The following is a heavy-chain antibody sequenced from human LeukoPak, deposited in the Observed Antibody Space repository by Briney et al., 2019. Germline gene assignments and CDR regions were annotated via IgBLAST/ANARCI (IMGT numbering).Heavy chain of an antibody. Sequence: SVKVSCKASGGTFSSYTISWVRQAPGQGLEWMGRIIPILGIANYAQKFQGRVTITADKSTSTAYMELSSLRSEDTAVYYCASTYYDYVWGSYPDDYYYYYMDVWGKGTTVTVSS. CDR3: ASTYYDYVWGSYPDDYYYYYMDV. V-gene: IGHV1-69*02. CDR2: IIPILGIA. CDR1: GGTFSSYT. D-gene: IGHD3-16*02. J-gene: IGHJ6*03.